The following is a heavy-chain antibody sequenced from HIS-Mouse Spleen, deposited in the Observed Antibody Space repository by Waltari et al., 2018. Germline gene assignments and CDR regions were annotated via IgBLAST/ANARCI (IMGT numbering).Heavy chain of an antibody. CDR3: AREIPYSSSWYDWYFDL. V-gene: IGHV4-39*07. Sequence: QLQLQESRPGLVMPSETLSLTCPVSGCSLGSSSYYWGWFRRPPRKGLEWIGSFYYSGSTYYNPSLKSRVTISVDTSKNQFSLKLSSVTAADTAVYYCAREIPYSSSWYDWYFDLWGRGTLVTVSS. J-gene: IGHJ2*01. CDR1: GCSLGSSSYY. D-gene: IGHD6-13*01. CDR2: FYYSGST.